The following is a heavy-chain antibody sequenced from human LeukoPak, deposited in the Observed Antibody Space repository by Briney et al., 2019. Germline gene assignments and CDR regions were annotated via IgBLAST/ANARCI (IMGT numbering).Heavy chain of an antibody. V-gene: IGHV3-21*01. D-gene: IGHD2-15*01. Sequence: GGSLRLSCAASGFTFSSYSMNWVRQAPGKGLEWVSSISSSSSYIYYADSVKGRFTISRDNARNSLYLQMNSLRAEDTAVYYCARDGLAAATLHWCFDLWGRGTMVTVSS. CDR2: ISSSSSYI. CDR3: ARDGLAAATLHWCFDL. J-gene: IGHJ2*01. CDR1: GFTFSSYS.